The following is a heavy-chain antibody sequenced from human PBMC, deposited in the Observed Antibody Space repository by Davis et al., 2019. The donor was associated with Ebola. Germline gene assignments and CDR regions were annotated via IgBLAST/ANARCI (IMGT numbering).Heavy chain of an antibody. V-gene: IGHV1-18*04. CDR1: GYTFTSYG. D-gene: IGHD5-24*01. Sequence: ASVKVSCKASGYTFTSYGITWVRQAPGQGLEWMGWINPHNGNTNYAQNVQGRVTMTTDTSTSTAYMEVGSLRSDDTAVYYCASRRDGYNLRWDYWGQGTLVIVSS. J-gene: IGHJ4*02. CDR2: INPHNGNT. CDR3: ASRRDGYNLRWDY.